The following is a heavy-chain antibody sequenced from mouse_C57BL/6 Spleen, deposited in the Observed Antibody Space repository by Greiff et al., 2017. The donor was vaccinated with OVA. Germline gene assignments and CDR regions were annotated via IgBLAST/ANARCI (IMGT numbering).Heavy chain of an antibody. Sequence: VQLQQSGPELVKPGASVKLSCKASGYTFTSYDIHWVKQRPGQGLEWIGWIYPSDGSTKYDEKFKGKATLTVDTSSSTAYMELHSLTSVDSAVYFCERGYEYDGRIYYAMDYWGQGTSVTVSS. J-gene: IGHJ4*01. CDR2: IYPSDGST. V-gene: IGHV1-85*01. CDR1: GYTFTSYD. D-gene: IGHD2-4*01. CDR3: ERGYEYDGRIYYAMDY.